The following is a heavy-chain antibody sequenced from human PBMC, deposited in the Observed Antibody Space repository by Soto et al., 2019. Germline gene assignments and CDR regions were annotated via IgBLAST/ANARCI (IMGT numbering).Heavy chain of an antibody. Sequence: ASVKVSCKASGYTVTSYDINWVRQATGQGLEWMGWMNPNSGNTGYAQKFQGRVTMTRNTSISTAYMELSSLRSEDTAVYYCARDIVYSSGWEGDYWGKGPLVTVSS. CDR2: MNPNSGNT. V-gene: IGHV1-8*01. CDR1: GYTVTSYD. D-gene: IGHD6-19*01. J-gene: IGHJ4*02. CDR3: ARDIVYSSGWEGDY.